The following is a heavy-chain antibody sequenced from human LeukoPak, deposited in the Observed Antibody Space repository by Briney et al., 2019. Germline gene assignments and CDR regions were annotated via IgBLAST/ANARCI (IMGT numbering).Heavy chain of an antibody. Sequence: ASVKVSCKASGYTFTSYYMHWVRQAPGQGLEWMGIINPSSGSTSYAQKFQGRVTMTRDTSISTAYMELSRLRSDDTAVYYCARGARLRFLEWLLYDFDYWGQGTLVTVSS. J-gene: IGHJ4*02. V-gene: IGHV1-46*01. CDR2: INPSSGST. D-gene: IGHD3-3*01. CDR3: ARGARLRFLEWLLYDFDY. CDR1: GYTFTSYY.